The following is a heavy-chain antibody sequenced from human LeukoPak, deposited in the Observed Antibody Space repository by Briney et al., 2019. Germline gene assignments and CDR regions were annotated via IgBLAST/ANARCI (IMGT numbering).Heavy chain of an antibody. J-gene: IGHJ5*02. D-gene: IGHD5-18*01. Sequence: PGGSLRLSCAASGFTFSTYGMHWVRQAPGKGREWVAFIRNDGRNKYYADSVKGRITISRDNSQNTLYLQVNSLRAEDTAVYYCAKDFDGYSYDILDTWGQGTLVTVSS. V-gene: IGHV3-30*02. CDR3: AKDFDGYSYDILDT. CDR1: GFTFSTYG. CDR2: IRNDGRNK.